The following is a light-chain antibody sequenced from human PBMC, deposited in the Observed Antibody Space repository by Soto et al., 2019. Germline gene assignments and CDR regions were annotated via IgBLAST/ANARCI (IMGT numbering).Light chain of an antibody. V-gene: IGLV2-11*01. CDR3: CSYAGSVV. CDR1: SSDVGGYNY. Sequence: QSALTQPRSVSGSPGQSVSISCTGTSSDVGGYNYVSWYQQHPGKAPKLMIYDVSKRPSGVPDRFFGSKSGNTASLTISGLQAEDEADYYCCSYAGSVVFGGGTKVTVL. CDR2: DVS. J-gene: IGLJ2*01.